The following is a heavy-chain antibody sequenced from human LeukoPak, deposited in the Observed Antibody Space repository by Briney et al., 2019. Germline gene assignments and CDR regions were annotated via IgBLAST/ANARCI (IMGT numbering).Heavy chain of an antibody. J-gene: IGHJ1*01. V-gene: IGHV4-59*01. CDR3: ARASVAGPEYFQH. D-gene: IGHD6-19*01. Sequence: AETRSLTCTVSGGSISSYYWSWIRQPPGKGLKWIGDIYYSGGSNYNPALKRRGTIAVDTSKNQFSLKLRSATGAETAVYYCARASVAGPEYFQHWGEGTLVTVSS. CDR2: IYYSGGS. CDR1: GGSISSYY.